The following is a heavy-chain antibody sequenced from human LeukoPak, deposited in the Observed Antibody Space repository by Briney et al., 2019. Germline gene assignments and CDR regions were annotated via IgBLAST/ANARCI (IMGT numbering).Heavy chain of an antibody. CDR3: ARRRGREGLYCRCTSCQPWAY. J-gene: IGHJ4*02. Sequence: SETLSLTCTVSGDTISSSTYYWGWIRQPPGQGLEWTGSSYYSGNTYYSPPLNTRATISVHTSKNQFSLKLSSVTAADTAVYYCARRRGREGLYCRCTSCQPWAYWRQGTRVTVSS. CDR2: SYYSGNT. D-gene: IGHD2-2*01. CDR1: GDTISSSTYY. V-gene: IGHV4-39*01.